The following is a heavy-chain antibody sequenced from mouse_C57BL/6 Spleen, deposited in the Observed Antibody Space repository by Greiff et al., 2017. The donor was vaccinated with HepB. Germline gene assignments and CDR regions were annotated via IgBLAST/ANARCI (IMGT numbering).Heavy chain of an antibody. CDR2: ISSGGSYT. J-gene: IGHJ1*03. CDR1: GFTFSSYG. V-gene: IGHV5-6*01. CDR3: ARITTVVPYWYFDV. Sequence: EVQLVESGGDLVKPGGSLKLSCAASGFTFSSYGMSWVRQTPDKRLEWVATISSGGSYTYYPDSVKGRFTISRDNAKNTLYLQMSSLKSEDTAMYYCARITTVVPYWYFDVWGTGTTVTVSS. D-gene: IGHD1-1*01.